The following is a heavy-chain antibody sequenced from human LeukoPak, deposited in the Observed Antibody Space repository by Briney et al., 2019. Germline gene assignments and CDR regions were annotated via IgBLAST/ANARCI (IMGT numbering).Heavy chain of an antibody. CDR3: ARGGWGLISASFDP. J-gene: IGHJ5*02. CDR2: ISDGGSI. CDR1: GGTISSSSYN. D-gene: IGHD6-19*01. V-gene: IGHV4-39*07. Sequence: PSETLCLTCAASGGTISSSSYNWVWMRQPQGKGLESVGSISDGGSIYGEPSLKGRITISIDTSKNQLSLKLNSVTAADTAVYYCARGGWGLISASFDPWGQGTLVIVSS.